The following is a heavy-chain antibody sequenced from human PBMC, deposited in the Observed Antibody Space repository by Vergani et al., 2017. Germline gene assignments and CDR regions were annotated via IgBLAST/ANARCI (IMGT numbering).Heavy chain of an antibody. CDR1: GGSFSGYY. V-gene: IGHV4-59*10. J-gene: IGHJ4*02. CDR3: ASAGYSGYDSFSGYGLDY. D-gene: IGHD5-12*01. CDR2: IYTSGSN. Sequence: QVQLQQWGAGLLKPSETLSLTCAVYGGSFSGYYWSWIRQPAGKGLEWIGRIYTSGSNNYNPSLKSRVTISVDTSKNQFSLKLSSVTAADTAVYYCASAGYSGYDSFSGYGLDYWGQGTLVTVSS.